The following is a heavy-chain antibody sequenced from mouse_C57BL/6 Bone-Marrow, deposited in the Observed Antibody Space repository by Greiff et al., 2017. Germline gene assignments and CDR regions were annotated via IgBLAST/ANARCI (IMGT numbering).Heavy chain of an antibody. CDR1: GFNIKDDY. J-gene: IGHJ2*01. Sequence: VQLQQSGAELVRPGASVKLSCTASGFNIKDDYMHWVKQWPEQGLEWIGWIDPENGDTKCASKFQGKATITADTSSNTAYLQLSSLTSEDTAVYYCTTLRNWGQGTTPTVSS. V-gene: IGHV14-4*01. CDR3: TTLRN. CDR2: IDPENGDT.